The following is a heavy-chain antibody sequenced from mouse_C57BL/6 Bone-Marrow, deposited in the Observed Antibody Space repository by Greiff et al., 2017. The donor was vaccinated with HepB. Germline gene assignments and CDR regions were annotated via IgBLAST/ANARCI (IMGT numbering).Heavy chain of an antibody. CDR1: GFNIKDYY. CDR3: ARGNYYGSSPAWFAY. Sequence: LVESGAELVKPGASVKLSCTASGFNIKDYYMHWVKQRTEQGLEWIGRIDPEDGETKYAPKFQGKATITADTSSNTAYLQLSSLTSEDTAVYYCARGNYYGSSPAWFAYWGQGTLVTVSA. D-gene: IGHD1-1*01. V-gene: IGHV14-2*01. CDR2: IDPEDGET. J-gene: IGHJ3*01.